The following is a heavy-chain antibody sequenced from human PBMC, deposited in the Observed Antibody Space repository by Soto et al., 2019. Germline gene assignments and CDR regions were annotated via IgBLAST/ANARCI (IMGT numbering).Heavy chain of an antibody. CDR1: GDSVSTNSAA. D-gene: IGHD3-9*01. CDR2: TYYRSKWYN. J-gene: IGHJ4*02. Sequence: SQTLSLTCAISGDSVSTNSAAWNWIRQSPSRGLEWLGRTYYRSKWYNDYAVSVKSRITINPDTSKNQFSLQLNPVTPDDTAVYYCARDRESLYDMSGTFDYWGEGTLVTVS. CDR3: ARDRESLYDMSGTFDY. V-gene: IGHV6-1*01.